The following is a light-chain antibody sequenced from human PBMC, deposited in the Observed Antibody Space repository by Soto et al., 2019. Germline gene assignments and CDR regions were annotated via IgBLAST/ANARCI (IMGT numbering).Light chain of an antibody. Sequence: DIRMTQSPSSLSASVGDRVTISCRASQSIRSSLHWYQQRPGTPPNLLIYGTSSLQSGVPSRFRGSGSGTDFTLTIIGVQPEDLATYYCQQSFSIPIYNFGQGTKVEIE. J-gene: IGKJ2*01. V-gene: IGKV1-39*01. CDR2: GTS. CDR1: QSIRSS. CDR3: QQSFSIPIYN.